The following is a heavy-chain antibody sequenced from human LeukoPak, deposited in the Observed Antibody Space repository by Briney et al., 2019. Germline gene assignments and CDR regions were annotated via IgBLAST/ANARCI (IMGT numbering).Heavy chain of an antibody. J-gene: IGHJ3*02. Sequence: GGSLRLSCAVSGFTVSSNYMSWVRQAPGKGLEWVSVIYSGGSTYYTDSVKGRFTISRDNSKNTLYLQMNSLRPEDTAVYYCARGGYSSGWFHGFDIWGQGTMVTVSS. CDR1: GFTVSSNY. V-gene: IGHV3-66*02. CDR3: ARGGYSSGWFHGFDI. CDR2: IYSGGST. D-gene: IGHD6-19*01.